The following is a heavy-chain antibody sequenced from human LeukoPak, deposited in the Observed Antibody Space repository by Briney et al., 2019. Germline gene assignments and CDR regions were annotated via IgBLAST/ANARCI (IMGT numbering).Heavy chain of an antibody. CDR1: GYTFTGYY. D-gene: IGHD1-26*01. J-gene: IGHJ5*02. V-gene: IGHV1-2*02. Sequence: ASVKVSCKASGYTFTGYYMHWAPQAPGQGLEWMGWINPNSGGTNYAQKFQGRVTMTRDTSISTAYMELSRLRSDDTAVYYCARVGATTLGWFDPWGQGTLVTVSS. CDR3: ARVGATTLGWFDP. CDR2: INPNSGGT.